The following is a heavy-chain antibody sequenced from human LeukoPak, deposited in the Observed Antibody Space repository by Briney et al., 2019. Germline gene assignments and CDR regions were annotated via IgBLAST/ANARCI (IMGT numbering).Heavy chain of an antibody. J-gene: IGHJ4*02. CDR2: ISGSGGST. CDR3: AKSGRLAAPASLRY. V-gene: IGHV3-23*01. D-gene: IGHD6-6*01. Sequence: GGSLRLSCAASGFTFSDYTMNWVRQAPGKGLEWVSAISGSGGSTYYADSVKGRFTISRDNSKNTLYLQMNSLRAEDTAVYYCAKSGRLAAPASLRYWGQGTLVTVSS. CDR1: GFTFSDYT.